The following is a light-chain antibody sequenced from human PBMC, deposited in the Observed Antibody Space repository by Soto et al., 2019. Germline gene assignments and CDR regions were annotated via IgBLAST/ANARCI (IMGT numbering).Light chain of an antibody. Sequence: EIVLTQSPATLSLSPGERATLSGRAIQSISSSLAWYQQKPGQAPRLLIYDASTRATGFPARFSGSGSGTDFTLTIGSLEPEDFAVYYCQQRSEWPRTFGQGTKVEIK. CDR1: QSISSS. CDR3: QQRSEWPRT. CDR2: DAS. V-gene: IGKV3-11*01. J-gene: IGKJ1*01.